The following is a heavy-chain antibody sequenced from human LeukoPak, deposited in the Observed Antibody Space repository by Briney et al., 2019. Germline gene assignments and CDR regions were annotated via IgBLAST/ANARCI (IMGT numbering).Heavy chain of an antibody. CDR3: STVGASPFDY. Sequence: GGCLRLSFAASGFTFSSYGMHSVRQAPGKGLEWVAVIWYDGSNKYYADSVKGRFTISRDNSKNTLSLQMNSLRAEDTAVYYCSTVGASPFDYCGQGTLVTVSS. D-gene: IGHD3-10*01. V-gene: IGHV3-33*01. J-gene: IGHJ4*02. CDR1: GFTFSSYG. CDR2: IWYDGSNK.